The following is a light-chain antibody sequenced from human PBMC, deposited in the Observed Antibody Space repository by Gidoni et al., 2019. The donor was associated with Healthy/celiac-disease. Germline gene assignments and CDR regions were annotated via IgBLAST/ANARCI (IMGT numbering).Light chain of an antibody. CDR2: GAS. J-gene: IGKJ2*01. Sequence: EIVLTQSPGTLSLSPGERATLSCRASQSVSSSYLAWNHQKPGQAPRLLIYGASSRATGIPDRFSGSGSGTDFTLTISRLEPEDFAVYYCQQYGSSLYTFGQGTKLEIK. V-gene: IGKV3-20*01. CDR1: QSVSSSY. CDR3: QQYGSSLYT.